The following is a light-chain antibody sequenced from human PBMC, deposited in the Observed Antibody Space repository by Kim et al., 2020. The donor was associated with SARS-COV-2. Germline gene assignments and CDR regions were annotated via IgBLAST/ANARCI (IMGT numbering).Light chain of an antibody. V-gene: IGLV1-44*01. J-gene: IGLJ3*02. CDR1: RSNIGTNT. CDR3: SAWDDTLNGVV. Sequence: GQGVTISCSGRRSNIGTNTVNWYRQLPGTAPQLLIYSNNQRPSGVPDRFSGSKSGTSASLAISGLQSEDETDYYCSAWDDTLNGVVFGGGTQLTVL. CDR2: SNN.